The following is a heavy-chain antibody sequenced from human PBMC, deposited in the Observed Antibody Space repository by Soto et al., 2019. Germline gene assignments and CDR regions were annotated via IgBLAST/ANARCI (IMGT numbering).Heavy chain of an antibody. D-gene: IGHD4-17*01. V-gene: IGHV1-69*04. J-gene: IGHJ6*02. CDR2: IIPILGIA. CDR3: ARDVYGDNLYYGMDV. CDR1: GGTFSSYT. Sequence: GASVKVSCKASGGTFSSYTISWVRQAPGQGLEWMGRIIPILGIANYAQKFQGRVTITADKSTSTAYMELSSLRSEDTAVYYCARDVYGDNLYYGMDVWGQGTTVTVSS.